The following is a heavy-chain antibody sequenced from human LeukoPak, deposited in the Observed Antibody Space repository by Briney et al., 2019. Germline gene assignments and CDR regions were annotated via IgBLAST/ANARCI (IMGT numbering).Heavy chain of an antibody. CDR2: INTDTGNP. CDR1: GYTFTGYY. D-gene: IGHD6-19*01. Sequence: ASVKVSCKASGYTFTGYYMHWVRQAPGQGLEWMGWINTDTGNPTYAQGFTGRFVFSLDTSVSTAYLQISSLKAEDTAVYYCARVGGWYELDYWGQGTLVTVSS. CDR3: ARVGGWYELDY. J-gene: IGHJ4*02. V-gene: IGHV7-4-1*02.